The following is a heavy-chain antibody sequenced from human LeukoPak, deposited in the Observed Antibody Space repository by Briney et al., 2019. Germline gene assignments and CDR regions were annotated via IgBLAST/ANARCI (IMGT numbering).Heavy chain of an antibody. V-gene: IGHV3-7*01. CDR2: IKQDGSEK. D-gene: IGHD1-7*01. CDR1: GFTFSSYW. CDR3: VSYNWNWVLDAFDI. Sequence: GGSLRLSCAASGFTFSSYWMSWVRQAPGKGLEWVANIKQDGSEKYYVDSVKGRFTISRDNAKNSLYLQMNSLRAEDTAVYYCVSYNWNWVLDAFDIWGQGTMVTVSS. J-gene: IGHJ3*02.